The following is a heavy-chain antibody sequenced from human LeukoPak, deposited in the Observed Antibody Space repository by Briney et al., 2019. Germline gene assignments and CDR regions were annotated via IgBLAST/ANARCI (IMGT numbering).Heavy chain of an antibody. Sequence: GASVSVSCKASGYTFTSYYMHWVRQAPGQGLEWMGIINPSGGSTSYAQKFQGRVTITRDTSASTAYMELSSLRSEDTAVYYCARGLGVGFSSSWLDYWGQGTLVTVSS. CDR1: GYTFTSYY. D-gene: IGHD6-13*01. CDR2: INPSGGST. V-gene: IGHV1-46*01. J-gene: IGHJ4*02. CDR3: ARGLGVGFSSSWLDY.